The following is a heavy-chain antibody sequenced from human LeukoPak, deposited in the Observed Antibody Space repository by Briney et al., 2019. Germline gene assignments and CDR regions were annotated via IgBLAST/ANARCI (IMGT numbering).Heavy chain of an antibody. V-gene: IGHV3-66*02. D-gene: IGHD3-3*01. CDR1: GFTVSGNY. CDR2: IYSGGST. J-gene: IGHJ4*02. Sequence: GGSLRLSCAASGFTVSGNYMSWVRQAPGKGLEWVSVIYSGGSTYYADSVEGRFTISRDNSKNTLYLQMNSLRAEDTAVYYCARVQNDFWSGYYFDYWGQGTLVTVSS. CDR3: ARVQNDFWSGYYFDY.